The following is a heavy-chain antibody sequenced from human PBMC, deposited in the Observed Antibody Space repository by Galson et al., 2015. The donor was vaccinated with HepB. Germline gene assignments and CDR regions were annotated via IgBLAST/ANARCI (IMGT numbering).Heavy chain of an antibody. D-gene: IGHD3/OR15-3a*01. J-gene: IGHJ4*02. V-gene: IGHV1-18*01. CDR2: MSGYNGDT. CDR1: GYILSTYG. CDR3: ARDNYYDSSTGYYDDTYGLLDI. Sequence: CKASGYILSTYGISWVRQAPGQRLEWMGWMSGYNGDTQYAQKFKGRVTMARETYTDTAYMELRSLESDDTAIYYCARDNYYDSSTGYYDDTYGLLDIWGQATLV.